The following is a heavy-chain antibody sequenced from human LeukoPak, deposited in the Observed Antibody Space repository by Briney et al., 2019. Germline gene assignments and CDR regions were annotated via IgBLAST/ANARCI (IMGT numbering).Heavy chain of an antibody. D-gene: IGHD4-17*01. J-gene: IGHJ4*02. CDR3: TRPYDDLGGDSAY. CDR1: GFTFSGAA. V-gene: IGHV3-73*01. Sequence: GGPLRLSCSGSGFTFSGAAMHWVRQASGKGLEWVGRLRRKTNSYAPEYAASVKGRFIISRDDSKKMAELQINSLKTEDSAVYYCTRPYDDLGGDSAYWGQGGLVTVYS. CDR2: LRRKTNSYAP.